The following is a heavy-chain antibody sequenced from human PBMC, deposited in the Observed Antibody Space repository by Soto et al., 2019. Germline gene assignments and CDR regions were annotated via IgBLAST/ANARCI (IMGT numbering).Heavy chain of an antibody. J-gene: IGHJ6*02. CDR3: ARGYSSSWYYYYGMDV. V-gene: IGHV4-34*01. Sequence: SETLSLTCAVYGGSFSGYYWSWIRQPPGKGLEWIGEINHSGSTNYNPSLKSRVTISVDTSKNQFSLKLSSVTAADTAVYYCARGYSSSWYYYYGMDVWGQGTTVTVS. CDR2: INHSGST. D-gene: IGHD6-13*01. CDR1: GGSFSGYY.